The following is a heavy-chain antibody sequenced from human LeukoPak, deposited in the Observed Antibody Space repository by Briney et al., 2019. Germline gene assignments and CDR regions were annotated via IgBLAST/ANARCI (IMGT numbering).Heavy chain of an antibody. D-gene: IGHD3-9*01. CDR3: ARGPYYDILTGWKGMYV. J-gene: IGHJ6*01. Sequence: ASVKVSCEVSGDTLSRYALSGVRQAPGQGREWRGEIIPLLGTEKYAQKFKGRVTITADKSTSTAYMELSSLRPEETAVYYCARGPYYDILTGWKGMYVWGKGTTVTV. CDR1: GDTLSRYA. CDR2: IIPLLGTE. V-gene: IGHV1-69*06.